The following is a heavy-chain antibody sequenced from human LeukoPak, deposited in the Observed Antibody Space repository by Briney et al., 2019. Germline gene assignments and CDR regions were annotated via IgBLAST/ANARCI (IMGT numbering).Heavy chain of an antibody. J-gene: IGHJ6*02. CDR1: GGTFSSYA. Sequence: SVKVSCKASGGTFSSYAISWVRQAPGQGLEWMGRIIPILGIANYAQKFQGRVTITADKSTSTAYMELSSLRSEDTAVYYCARVRDSSIFGVVIGYYGMDVWGQGTTVTVSS. V-gene: IGHV1-69*04. D-gene: IGHD3-3*01. CDR3: ARVRDSSIFGVVIGYYGMDV. CDR2: IIPILGIA.